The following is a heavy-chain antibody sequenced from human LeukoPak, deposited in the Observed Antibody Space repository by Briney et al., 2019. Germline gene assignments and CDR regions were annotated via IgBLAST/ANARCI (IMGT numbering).Heavy chain of an antibody. CDR2: IIPFLGIA. D-gene: IGHD3-3*01. V-gene: IGHV1-69*04. J-gene: IGHJ4*02. CDR3: AREFWSGYYYYFDY. Sequence: SVKVSCKASGGTFSSYAISWARQAPGQGLEWMGRIIPFLGIANYAQKFQGRVTITADESTSTAYMELSSLRSEDTAVYYCAREFWSGYYYYFDYWGQGTLVTVSS. CDR1: GGTFSSYA.